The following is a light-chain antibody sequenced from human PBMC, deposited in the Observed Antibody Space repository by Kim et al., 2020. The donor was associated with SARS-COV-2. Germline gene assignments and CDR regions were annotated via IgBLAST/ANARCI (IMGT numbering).Light chain of an antibody. CDR1: QSVCSNC. CDR2: SAS. CDR3: QEDGIAPPYT. Sequence: SPGERDTLPCRASQSVCSNCLALYPQKPGQASRLLIYSASTRGTAIPDRVSGSGSGTDFTLSISRLEPEDSAVYYCQEDGIAPPYTFGQGTKVE. V-gene: IGKV3-20*01. J-gene: IGKJ2*01.